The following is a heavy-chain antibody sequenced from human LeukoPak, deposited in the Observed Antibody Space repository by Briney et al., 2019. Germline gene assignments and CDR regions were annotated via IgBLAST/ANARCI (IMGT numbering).Heavy chain of an antibody. CDR2: IIPIFGTA. Sequence: ASVKVSCKASGGTFSSYAISWVRQAPGQGLEWMGGIIPIFGTANYAQKFQGRVTITADESTSTAYMELSSLRSEDTAVYYCARDLTGSGWYSGVGGNFDYWGQGTLVTVSS. V-gene: IGHV1-69*13. D-gene: IGHD6-19*01. CDR3: ARDLTGSGWYSGVGGNFDY. CDR1: GGTFSSYA. J-gene: IGHJ4*02.